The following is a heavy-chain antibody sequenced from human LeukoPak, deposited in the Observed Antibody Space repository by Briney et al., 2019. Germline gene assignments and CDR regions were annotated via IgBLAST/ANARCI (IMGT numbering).Heavy chain of an antibody. CDR3: AKGIYSSGWSYFDY. CDR2: LSGSGITT. D-gene: IGHD6-19*01. V-gene: IGHV3-23*01. J-gene: IGHJ4*01. CDR1: GFTFSNSA. Sequence: QPGGSLRLSCAASGFTFSNSAMSWVRQAPGKGLEWVSTLSGSGITTYYADSVKGRFTISRDNSKNTLYLQMSSLRAEDTAVYYCAKGIYSSGWSYFDYWGHGTLVPLSS.